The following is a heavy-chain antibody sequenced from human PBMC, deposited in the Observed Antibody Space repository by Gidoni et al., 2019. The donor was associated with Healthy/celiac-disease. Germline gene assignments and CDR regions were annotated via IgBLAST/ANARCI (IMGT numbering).Heavy chain of an antibody. V-gene: IGHV1-18*01. Sequence: QVQLVQSGAEVKKPGASVKVSCKTSGYTFPSYGISWVRQAPGQGLEWMGWISADNGNTNYAQKLQCRVTMTTDTSTSTAYMELRSLRSDDTAVYYCARDLKAAAAPRRPFDYWCQGTLVTVSS. J-gene: IGHJ4*02. CDR2: ISADNGNT. D-gene: IGHD6-13*01. CDR3: ARDLKAAAAPRRPFDY. CDR1: GYTFPSYG.